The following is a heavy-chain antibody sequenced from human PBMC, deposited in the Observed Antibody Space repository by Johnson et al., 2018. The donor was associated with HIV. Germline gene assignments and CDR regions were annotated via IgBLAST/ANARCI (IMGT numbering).Heavy chain of an antibody. D-gene: IGHD3-3*01. CDR3: AVPPNLADNFWSIRNAFDI. CDR2: INWNGGST. V-gene: IGHV3-20*04. J-gene: IGHJ3*02. CDR1: GFTFDDYG. Sequence: VQLVESGGGVVGPGGSLRLSCETSGFTFDDYGMSWVRQVPGKGLEWVSGINWNGGSTGYGDSVKGRFTISRDNSKNTLYLQMNSLRAEDTAVYYCAVPPNLADNFWSIRNAFDIWGQGTMVTVSS.